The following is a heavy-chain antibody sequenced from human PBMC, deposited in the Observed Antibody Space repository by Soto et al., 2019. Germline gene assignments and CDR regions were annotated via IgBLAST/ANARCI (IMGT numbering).Heavy chain of an antibody. CDR2: IYYSGST. D-gene: IGHD2-2*01. J-gene: IGHJ6*02. CDR3: ARSGSSTSWKNGMDV. Sequence: QVQLQESGPGLVQPSETLSLTCTVSGGSISSYYWSWIRQPPGKGLEWIGYIYYSGSTNFNPSLKSRVTISVDPSKEQFSLKLTSVTAADTAVYYCARSGSSTSWKNGMDVWGQGTTVTVSS. V-gene: IGHV4-59*01. CDR1: GGSISSYY.